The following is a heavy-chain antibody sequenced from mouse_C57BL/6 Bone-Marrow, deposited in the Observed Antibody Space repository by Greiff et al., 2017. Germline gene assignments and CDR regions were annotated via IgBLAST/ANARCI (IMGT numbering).Heavy chain of an antibody. V-gene: IGHV1-80*01. D-gene: IGHD1-1*01. CDR1: GYAFSSYW. J-gene: IGHJ2*01. CDR2: IYPGDGGT. CDR3: ARGTTVDY. Sequence: QVHVKQSGAELVKPGASVKISCKASGYAFSSYWMNWVKQRPGKGLEWIGQIYPGDGGTNYNGKFKGKATLTADKSSSTAYMQLSSLTSEDSAVYFGARGTTVDYWGQGTTLTVSS.